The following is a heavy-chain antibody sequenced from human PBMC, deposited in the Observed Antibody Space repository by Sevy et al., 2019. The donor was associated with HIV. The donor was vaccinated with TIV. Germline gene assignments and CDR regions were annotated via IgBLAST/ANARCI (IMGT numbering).Heavy chain of an antibody. Sequence: GGSLRLSCAASGFTFSSYDMNWVRQAPGKGLEWVSKISSSGSSIYYADSVKGRFTISRDNAKNSLNLQMNSLRAEDTAVYYCTRNGGAFDNGFDPWGQGTLVTVSS. CDR1: GFTFSSYD. CDR2: ISSSGSSI. J-gene: IGHJ5*02. CDR3: TRNGGAFDNGFDP. V-gene: IGHV3-48*03. D-gene: IGHD2-8*01.